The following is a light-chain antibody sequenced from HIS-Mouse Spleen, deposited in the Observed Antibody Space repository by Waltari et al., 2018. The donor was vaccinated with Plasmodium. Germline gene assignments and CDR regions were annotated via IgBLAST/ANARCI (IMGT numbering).Light chain of an antibody. CDR3: YSTDSSGNHRV. V-gene: IGLV3-10*01. Sequence: SYELTQPPSLSVSPGQTARITCSGDALPKKYAYWYQQKSGQAPVLVIYEDSKRPYGIPERVSGSSAGTMATLTSSGAQVEDEADYYCYSTDSSGNHRVFGGGTKLTVL. J-gene: IGLJ3*02. CDR2: EDS. CDR1: ALPKKY.